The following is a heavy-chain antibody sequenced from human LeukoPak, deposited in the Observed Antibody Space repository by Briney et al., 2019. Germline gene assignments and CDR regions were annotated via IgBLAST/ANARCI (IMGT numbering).Heavy chain of an antibody. V-gene: IGHV3-15*01. CDR1: GFTFSNAW. D-gene: IGHD2-21*01. Sequence: GGSLRLSCAASGFTFSNAWMSWVRQAPGKGLEWVGRIKSKTDGGTTDYAAPVKGRFTISRDDSKNTLYLQMNSLKTEDTAVYYCTTDALWWDAFDIWGQGTMVTVSS. CDR2: IKSKTDGGTT. J-gene: IGHJ3*02. CDR3: TTDALWWDAFDI.